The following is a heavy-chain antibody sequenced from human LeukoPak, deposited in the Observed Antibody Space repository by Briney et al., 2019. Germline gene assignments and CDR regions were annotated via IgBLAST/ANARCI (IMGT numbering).Heavy chain of an antibody. D-gene: IGHD3-22*01. CDR1: GYSFTSYW. V-gene: IGHV5-10-1*01. CDR2: IDPSDSYT. J-gene: IGHJ5*02. Sequence: GESLRIPCKGSGYSFTSYWISWVRQMPGKGLEWMGRIDPSDSYTNYSPSFQGHVTISADKSISTAYLQWSSLKASDTAMYYCARHSSIGYDSSYNWSDPWGQGTLVTVSS. CDR3: ARHSSIGYDSSYNWSDP.